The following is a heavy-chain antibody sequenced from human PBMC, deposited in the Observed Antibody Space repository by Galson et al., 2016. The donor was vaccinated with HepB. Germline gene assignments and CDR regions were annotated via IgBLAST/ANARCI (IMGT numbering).Heavy chain of an antibody. V-gene: IGHV3-30-3*01. Sequence: SLRLSCAASGFTFGNYAMYWVRQAPGKGLEWVAVISFDGNNQYYADSVKGRFTISRDNSNNTLYLRTDSLRVDDTAVYYCVRGKNAGDSTRLNYWGQGTLVTVSS. CDR2: ISFDGNNQ. D-gene: IGHD2/OR15-2a*01. CDR1: GFTFGNYA. J-gene: IGHJ4*02. CDR3: VRGKNAGDSTRLNY.